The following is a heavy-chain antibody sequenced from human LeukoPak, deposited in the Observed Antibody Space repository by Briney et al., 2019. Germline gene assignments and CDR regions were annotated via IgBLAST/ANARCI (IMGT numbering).Heavy chain of an antibody. CDR3: ATLRRPWELGGKEPFDY. CDR1: GFTFSSNW. CDR2: IKQDGSEK. V-gene: IGHV3-7*01. J-gene: IGHJ4*02. Sequence: GGSLRLSCAASGFTFSSNWMSWVRQAPGKGLEWVANIKQDGSEKYYVDSVKGRFTISRDNAKNSLYLQMNSLRAEDTAVYYCATLRRPWELGGKEPFDYWGQGTLVTVSS. D-gene: IGHD1-26*01.